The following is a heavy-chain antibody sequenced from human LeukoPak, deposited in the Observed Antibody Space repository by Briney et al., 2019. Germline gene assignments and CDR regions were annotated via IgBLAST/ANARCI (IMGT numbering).Heavy chain of an antibody. J-gene: IGHJ6*03. CDR2: IGAYNGNT. Sequence: ASVKVSCKASGYTFTSYGISWVRPAPGQGLEWMGWIGAYNGNTNYAQKLQGRVTMTTDTSTSTAYMELRSLRSDDTAVYYCARDFRTTMVRGVIITPYYMDVWGKGTTVTVSS. CDR1: GYTFTSYG. CDR3: ARDFRTTMVRGVIITPYYMDV. D-gene: IGHD3-10*01. V-gene: IGHV1-18*01.